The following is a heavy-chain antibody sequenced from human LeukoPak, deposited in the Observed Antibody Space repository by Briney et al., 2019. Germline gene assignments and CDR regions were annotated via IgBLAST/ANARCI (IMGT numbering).Heavy chain of an antibody. V-gene: IGHV4-59*01. D-gene: IGHD1-26*01. CDR2: IYYSGST. CDR3: ARGPPPYSGSYWYFDL. CDR1: GGSISSYY. Sequence: PSETLSLTCTVSGGSISSYYWSWIRQPPGKGLEWIGYIYYSGSTNYNPSLKSRVTISVDTSKNQFSLKLSSVTAADTAVYYCARGPPPYSGSYWYFDLWGRGTLVTVSS. J-gene: IGHJ2*01.